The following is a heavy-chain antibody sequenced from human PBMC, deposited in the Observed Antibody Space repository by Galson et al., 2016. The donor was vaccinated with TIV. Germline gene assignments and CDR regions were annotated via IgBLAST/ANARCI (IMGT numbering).Heavy chain of an antibody. J-gene: IGHJ6*02. CDR3: TTVPSSGFSYYYGLDV. Sequence: SLRLSCAVSGFTFSIFAMTWVRQAPGMGLEWVSAISGGGGSTYYADSVKGRFTISRDNSKNTLFLQMNSLRAEDTAVYYCTTVPSSGFSYYYGLDVWGQGTTVTVSS. CDR2: ISGGGGST. D-gene: IGHD3-22*01. CDR1: GFTFSIFA. V-gene: IGHV3-23*01.